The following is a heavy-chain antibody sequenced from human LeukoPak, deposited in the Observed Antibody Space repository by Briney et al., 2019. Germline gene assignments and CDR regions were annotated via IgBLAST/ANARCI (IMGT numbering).Heavy chain of an antibody. D-gene: IGHD5-18*01. V-gene: IGHV3-9*01. J-gene: IGHJ4*02. Sequence: PGGSLRLSCAASGFTFDNYAMHWVRQAPGKGLEWVSGISWNSGSIGYADSVKGRFTISRDSAKDSLYLQMNSLRAEDTAFYYCAKEGYSYSFDYWGQGTLVTVSS. CDR2: ISWNSGSI. CDR1: GFTFDNYA. CDR3: AKEGYSYSFDY.